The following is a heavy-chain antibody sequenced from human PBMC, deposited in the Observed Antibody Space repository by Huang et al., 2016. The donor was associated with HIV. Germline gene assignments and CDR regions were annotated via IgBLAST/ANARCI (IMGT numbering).Heavy chain of an antibody. J-gene: IGHJ4*02. CDR1: GYIFSDYL. Sequence: QVQLVQSGVEVKKPGASVKVPCKASGYIFSDYLITWGRQAPGQGLEWMGWINPYNGNTKYAQKFQDRGTMTTDTSTSTAYMELRGLGSGDTALYYCARLWSRDGYNWDYWGQGTLVTVPS. D-gene: IGHD5-12*01. V-gene: IGHV1-18*01. CDR2: INPYNGNT. CDR3: ARLWSRDGYNWDY.